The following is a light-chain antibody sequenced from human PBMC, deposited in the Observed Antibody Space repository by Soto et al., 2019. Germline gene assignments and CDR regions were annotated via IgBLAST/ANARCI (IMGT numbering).Light chain of an antibody. CDR3: HQYMSSVT. J-gene: IGKJ4*02. CDR1: QSVDNTF. CDR2: GVT. Sequence: EIVLTQSPGSLSLSPGERATLSCRASQSVDNTFFAWYQKKPRQARRLLIYGVTKRATGIADRFSGSGSGTDFTLTISKLEADDFAVYYYHQYMSSVTFGGGTRVEIK. V-gene: IGKV3-20*01.